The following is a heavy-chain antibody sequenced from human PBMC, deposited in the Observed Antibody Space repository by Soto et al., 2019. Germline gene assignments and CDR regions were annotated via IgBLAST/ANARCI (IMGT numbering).Heavy chain of an antibody. CDR2: ISYDGSNK. CDR3: AKDLAARFATPPFDY. J-gene: IGHJ4*02. D-gene: IGHD1-26*01. V-gene: IGHV3-30*18. CDR1: GFTFSSYG. Sequence: QVQLVESGGGVVQPGRSLRLSCAASGFTFSSYGMHWVRQAPGTGLEWVAVISYDGSNKYYADSVKGRFTISRDNSKNTLYLQMNSLRAEDTAVYYCAKDLAARFATPPFDYWGQGTLVTVSS.